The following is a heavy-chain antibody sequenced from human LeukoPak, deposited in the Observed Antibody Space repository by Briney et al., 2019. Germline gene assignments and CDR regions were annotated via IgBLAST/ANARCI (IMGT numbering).Heavy chain of an antibody. D-gene: IGHD6-19*01. J-gene: IGHJ6*02. Sequence: ASVKVSCKASGYTFSSYGISWVRQAPGQGLEWMGWISAHNGNTNYVQKFQGRVTMTTDTSTSTAYMELRSLRSDDTAVYYCARDEQWLVHYYYGMGVWGQGTTVTVSS. V-gene: IGHV1-18*01. CDR2: ISAHNGNT. CDR1: GYTFSSYG. CDR3: ARDEQWLVHYYYGMGV.